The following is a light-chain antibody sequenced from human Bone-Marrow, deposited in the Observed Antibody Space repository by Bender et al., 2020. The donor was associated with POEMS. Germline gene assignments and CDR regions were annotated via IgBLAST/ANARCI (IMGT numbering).Light chain of an antibody. CDR2: EGS. V-gene: IGLV2-23*03. CDR1: SSDVGSYNL. Sequence: QSALTQPASVSGSPGQSITISCTGTSSDVGSYNLVSWYQHHPGKVPKLLIYEGSERPSGVSNRFSGSKSGNTASLTISGLQAEDEADYYCCSYAASSTFWVFGGGTKLTVL. CDR3: CSYAASSTFWV. J-gene: IGLJ3*02.